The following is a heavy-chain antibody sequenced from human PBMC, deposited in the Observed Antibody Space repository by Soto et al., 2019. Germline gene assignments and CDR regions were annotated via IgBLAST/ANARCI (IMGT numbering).Heavy chain of an antibody. V-gene: IGHV4-39*07. CDR3: AKAYRGYSSSSHSDY. Sequence: SETLSLTCTVSGGSISSSSYYWGWIRQPPGKGLEWIGSIYYSGSTYYNPSLKSRVTISRDNSKNTLYLQMNSLRAEDTAVYYCAKAYRGYSSSSHSDYWGQGTLVTVSS. CDR2: IYYSGST. J-gene: IGHJ4*02. CDR1: GGSISSSSYY. D-gene: IGHD6-6*01.